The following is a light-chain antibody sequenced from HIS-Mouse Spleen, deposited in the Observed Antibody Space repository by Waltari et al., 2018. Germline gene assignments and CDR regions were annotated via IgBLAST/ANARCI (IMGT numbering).Light chain of an antibody. CDR3: QQRSNCPWT. J-gene: IGKJ1*01. Sequence: EIVLTQSPATLSLSPGERATLSCRASQSVSSYLAWYPQKPGQAPRLLIYDASNRATGIPARFRCSASGTDFTLTISSLEPEDFAVYYCQQRSNCPWTFGQGTKVEIK. V-gene: IGKV3-11*01. CDR2: DAS. CDR1: QSVSSY.